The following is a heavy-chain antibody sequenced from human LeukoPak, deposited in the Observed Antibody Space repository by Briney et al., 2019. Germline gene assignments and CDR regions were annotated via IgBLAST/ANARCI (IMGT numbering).Heavy chain of an antibody. Sequence: GESLKISCKGSGYRFTSYWISWVRQMPGKGLEWMGRIDPSDSYTNYSPSFQGHVTISADKSISTAYLQWSSLKASDTAMYYCARLATKPGYSSSWYFDYWGQGTLVTVSS. CDR1: GYRFTSYW. V-gene: IGHV5-10-1*01. J-gene: IGHJ4*02. CDR2: IDPSDSYT. CDR3: ARLATKPGYSSSWYFDY. D-gene: IGHD6-13*01.